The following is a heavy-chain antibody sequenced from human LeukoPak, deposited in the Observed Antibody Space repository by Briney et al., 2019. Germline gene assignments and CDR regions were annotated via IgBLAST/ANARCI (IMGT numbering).Heavy chain of an antibody. J-gene: IGHJ4*02. CDR1: GFTFSSYS. Sequence: GGSLRLSCAASGFTFSSYSMNWVRQAPGKGLEWVSYISSSSSTIYYADSVKGRFTICRDNAKNSLYLQMNSLRDEDTAVYYCARVRRDDILTGYYLYYFDYWGQGTLVTASS. CDR3: ARVRRDDILTGYYLYYFDY. CDR2: ISSSSSTI. V-gene: IGHV3-48*02. D-gene: IGHD3-9*01.